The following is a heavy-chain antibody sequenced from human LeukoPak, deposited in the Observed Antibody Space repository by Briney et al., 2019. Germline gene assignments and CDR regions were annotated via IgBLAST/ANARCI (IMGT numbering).Heavy chain of an antibody. CDR1: GFTFSDYY. CDR2: ISSSGSTI. CDR3: ARAAKKVSQFVERLSYFDY. V-gene: IGHV3-11*01. D-gene: IGHD3-3*01. J-gene: IGHJ4*02. Sequence: PGGSLRLSCAASGFTFSDYYMSWIRQAPGKGLEWVSYISSSGSTIYYADSVKGRFTISRDNAKNSLYLQMNSLRAEDTAVYYCARAAKKVSQFVERLSYFDYWGQGTLVTVSS.